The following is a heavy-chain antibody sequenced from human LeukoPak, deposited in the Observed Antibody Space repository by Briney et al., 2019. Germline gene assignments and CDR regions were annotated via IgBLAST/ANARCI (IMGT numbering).Heavy chain of an antibody. Sequence: SETLSLTCAVYGGSFSGYYWSWIRQPPGKGLEWIGEINHSGSTNYNPSLKSRVTISVDTSKNQFSLKLSSVTAADTAVYYRARGRWIQLRGNFYYYYYMDVWGKGTTVTVSS. J-gene: IGHJ6*03. CDR2: INHSGST. V-gene: IGHV4-34*01. CDR1: GGSFSGYY. CDR3: ARGRWIQLRGNFYYYYYMDV. D-gene: IGHD5-18*01.